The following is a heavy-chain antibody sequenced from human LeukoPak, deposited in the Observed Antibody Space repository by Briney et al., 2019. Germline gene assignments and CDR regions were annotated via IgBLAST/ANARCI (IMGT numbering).Heavy chain of an antibody. CDR2: IFPSGGEI. CDR1: GFTFSNYW. V-gene: IGHV3-23*01. D-gene: IGHD2-8*02. Sequence: GGSLRLSCAAAGFTFSNYWMHWVRQAPGKGLEWVSSIFPSGGEIHYADSVRGRFTISRDNSKSTLSLQMNSLRAEDTAIYYCATYRQVLLPFESWGQGTLVTVSS. CDR3: ATYRQVLLPFES. J-gene: IGHJ4*02.